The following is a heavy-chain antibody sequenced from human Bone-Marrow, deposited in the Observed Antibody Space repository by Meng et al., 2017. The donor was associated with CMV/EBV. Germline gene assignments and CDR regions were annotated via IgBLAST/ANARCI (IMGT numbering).Heavy chain of an antibody. V-gene: IGHV1-2*02. CDR1: GCTFTGQY. CDR2: INPKSGDT. J-gene: IGHJ4*02. Sequence: ASVKVSCKASGCTFTGQYIHWVRQAPGQGLEWVGCINPKSGDTDYSQRFQGRVTMTRDTSISTASMELSSLRSDDTAVYYCARTGSWGHSGGYWGQGTLVTVSS. D-gene: IGHD4-23*01. CDR3: ARTGSWGHSGGY.